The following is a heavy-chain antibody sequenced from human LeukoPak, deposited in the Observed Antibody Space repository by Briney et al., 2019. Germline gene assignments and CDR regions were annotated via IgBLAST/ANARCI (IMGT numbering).Heavy chain of an antibody. D-gene: IGHD1-26*01. J-gene: IGHJ6*02. CDR3: ARVDGRYYYYYGMDV. CDR1: NFTVSNSF. V-gene: IGHV3-53*01. Sequence: RSGGSLRLSCAASNFTVSNSFMSWVRQAPGQGLECVSVIYTSGSTYYADSVRGRFTISRDNSKNTLYLQMNSLRAEDTAVYYCARVDGRYYYYYGMDVWGQGTTVTVSS. CDR2: IYTSGST.